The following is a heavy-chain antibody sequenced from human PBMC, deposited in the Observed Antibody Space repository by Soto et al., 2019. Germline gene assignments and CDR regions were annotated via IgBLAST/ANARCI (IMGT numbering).Heavy chain of an antibody. Sequence: QVQLVESGGGVVQPGRSLRLSCAASGFTFSSYAMHWVRQAPGKGLEWVAVISYDGSNKDYADSVKGRFTISRDNSKNTLYLQMNSLRAEDTAVYYCSRRYSSYYYGMDVWGQGTTVTVSS. J-gene: IGHJ6*02. D-gene: IGHD6-19*01. V-gene: IGHV3-30-3*01. CDR3: SRRYSSYYYGMDV. CDR1: GFTFSSYA. CDR2: ISYDGSNK.